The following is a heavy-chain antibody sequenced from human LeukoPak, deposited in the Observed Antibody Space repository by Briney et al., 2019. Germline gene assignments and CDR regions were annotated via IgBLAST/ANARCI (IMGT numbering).Heavy chain of an antibody. J-gene: IGHJ4*02. CDR1: GFTFSSYW. CDR3: ASSVDVYGGNSEWDYFDY. CDR2: INSDGSST. D-gene: IGHD4-23*01. V-gene: IGHV3-74*01. Sequence: PGGSLRLSCAASGFTFSSYWMHWVRQAPGKGLVWVSRINSDGSSTSYADSVKGRFTISRDNAKNTLYLQMNSLRAEDTAVYYCASSVDVYGGNSEWDYFDYWGQGTLVTVSS.